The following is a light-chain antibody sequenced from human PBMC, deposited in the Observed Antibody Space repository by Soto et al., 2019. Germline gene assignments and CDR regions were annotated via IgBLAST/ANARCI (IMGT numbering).Light chain of an antibody. J-gene: IGKJ5*01. CDR3: QQYSHLIT. CDR1: QSVSSN. CDR2: GAS. Sequence: IVLTQSPATLSVSPGERATLSCRASQSVSSNLAWYQQKPGQAPRLLIYGASTRATGIPARFSGSGSGTDFTFTISSLQPEDIATYYCQQYSHLITFGQGTRLEIK. V-gene: IGKV3-15*01.